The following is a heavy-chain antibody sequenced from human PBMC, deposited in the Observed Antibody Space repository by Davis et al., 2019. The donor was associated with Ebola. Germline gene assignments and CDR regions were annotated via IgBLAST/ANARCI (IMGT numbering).Heavy chain of an antibody. J-gene: IGHJ5*02. CDR3: ASWIQRRSPNQGFDP. CDR2: INHSGST. D-gene: IGHD5-18*01. CDR1: GGSFSGYY. Sequence: MPSETLSLTCAVYGGSFSGYYWSWIRQPPGKGLEWIGEINHSGSTNYNPSLKSRVTISVDTSKNQFSLKLSSVTAADTAVYYCASWIQRRSPNQGFDPWGQGTLVTVSS. V-gene: IGHV4-34*01.